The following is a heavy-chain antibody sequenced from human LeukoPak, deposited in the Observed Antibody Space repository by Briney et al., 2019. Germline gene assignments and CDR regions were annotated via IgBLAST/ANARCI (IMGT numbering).Heavy chain of an antibody. J-gene: IGHJ3*02. CDR1: GGSISSGGYS. D-gene: IGHD6-25*01. CDR3: ARGRPANMAFDI. Sequence: TLSLTCAVSGGSISSGGYSWGWVRQPPGKGLQWIGHISHSGTTYYNPSLKSRVTISLDRSENQFSLNLTSVTGADTAVYFCARGRPANMAFDIWGQGTVVPVSS. CDR2: ISHSGTT. V-gene: IGHV4-30-2*01.